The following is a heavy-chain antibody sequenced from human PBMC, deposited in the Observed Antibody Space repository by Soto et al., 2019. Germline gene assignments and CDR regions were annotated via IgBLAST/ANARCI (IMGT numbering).Heavy chain of an antibody. D-gene: IGHD2-15*01. CDR1: GFPPNSHD. J-gene: IGHJ4*02. CDR2: ISVSADRT. V-gene: IGHV3-23*01. Sequence: GGSLRLSCAASGFPPNSHDMGWVRQTPGKGLEWVSSISVSADRTYYADSVKGRFTISRDNAKNSLYLQMNSLRAEDTAVYYCVRDQDTYGQEVFDSWGQGTLVTVSS. CDR3: VRDQDTYGQEVFDS.